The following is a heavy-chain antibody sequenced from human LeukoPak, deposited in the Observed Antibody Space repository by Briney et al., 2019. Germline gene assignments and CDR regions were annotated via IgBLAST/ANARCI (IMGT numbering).Heavy chain of an antibody. CDR1: GCTFTSYY. V-gene: IGHV1-46*01. D-gene: IGHD3-22*01. CDR3: ARDQLRSPGYFSSNWFDP. Sequence: ASVKVSCKASGCTFTSYYMHWVRQAPGQGLEWMGIINPSGGSTSYAQKFQGRVTMTRDTSTSTVYMELSSLRSEDTAVYYCARDQLRSPGYFSSNWFDPWGQGTLVTVSS. CDR2: INPSGGST. J-gene: IGHJ5*02.